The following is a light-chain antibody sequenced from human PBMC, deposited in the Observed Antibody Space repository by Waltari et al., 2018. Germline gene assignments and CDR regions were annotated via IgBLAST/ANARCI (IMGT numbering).Light chain of an antibody. V-gene: IGLV3-1*01. CDR2: QDN. CDR1: KRGDSS. Sequence: SELTQPPSVYVSPGQTATISRSGDKRGDSSACWYQQQPGQSPVLVIYQDNRRPSGIPERFSGSNSGNTATLTSSGTQAMDEADYYCQAWDSSAAGVFGTGTKVTVL. CDR3: QAWDSSAAGV. J-gene: IGLJ1*01.